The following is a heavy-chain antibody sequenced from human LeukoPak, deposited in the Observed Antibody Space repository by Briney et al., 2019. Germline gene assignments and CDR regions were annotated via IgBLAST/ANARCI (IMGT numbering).Heavy chain of an antibody. V-gene: IGHV3-74*01. CDR2: INSDGSST. D-gene: IGHD3-22*01. J-gene: IGHJ4*02. CDR3: ARGDYYYDSSGYPDY. CDR1: GFTSSNYR. Sequence: GGSLRLSCTASGFTSSNYRMNWVRQALGKGLVWVSRINSDGSSTSYADSVKGRFTISRDNAKNTLYLQMNSLRAEDTAVYYCARGDYYYDSSGYPDYWGQGTLVTVSS.